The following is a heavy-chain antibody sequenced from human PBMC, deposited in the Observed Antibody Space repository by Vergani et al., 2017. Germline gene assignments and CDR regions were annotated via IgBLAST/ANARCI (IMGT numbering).Heavy chain of an antibody. CDR1: GFSFPGYA. Sequence: EVQLVESGGSLVHPGGSLRLSCEASGFSFPGYAMSWVRQAPGKGLEWVSSVSGSSATPYYADSVKGRFIISRDNSKNTLHLQMNSLRADDTAVYYCTKGSRGYTGYFFDYWGQGTLATVSS. CDR3: TKGSRGYTGYFFDY. J-gene: IGHJ4*02. V-gene: IGHV3-23*04. D-gene: IGHD5-12*01. CDR2: VSGSSATP.